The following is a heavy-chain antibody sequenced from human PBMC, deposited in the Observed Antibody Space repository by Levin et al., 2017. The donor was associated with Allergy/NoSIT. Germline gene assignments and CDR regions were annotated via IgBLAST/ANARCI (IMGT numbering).Heavy chain of an antibody. D-gene: IGHD2-2*02. J-gene: IGHJ3*02. CDR1: DFTVSSND. CDR3: SRIGYKDAFDI. V-gene: IGHV3-66*01. Sequence: PGGSLRLSCAAFDFTVSSNDMSWVRQAPGKGLESVSVLYSGGSTYYADSVKGRFTISRDSSKDTLYLQMNSLRAEDTAVYYCSRIGYKDAFDIWGQGTMVTVSS. CDR2: LYSGGST.